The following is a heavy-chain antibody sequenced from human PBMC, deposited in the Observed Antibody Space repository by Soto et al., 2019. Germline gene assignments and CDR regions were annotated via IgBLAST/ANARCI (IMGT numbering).Heavy chain of an antibody. CDR3: VSLTAGDF. V-gene: IGHV4-59*08. Sequence: PSETLSLTCTVSGASITNFQWSWIRQPPGKGLEWIGYIYYTGRTYYNPSLTSRVTLSLDTSQSQFSLKLTSLTAADTAVYYCVSLTAGDFWGQGTLVTVS. CDR1: GASITNFQ. J-gene: IGHJ4*02. D-gene: IGHD2-2*01. CDR2: IYYTGRT.